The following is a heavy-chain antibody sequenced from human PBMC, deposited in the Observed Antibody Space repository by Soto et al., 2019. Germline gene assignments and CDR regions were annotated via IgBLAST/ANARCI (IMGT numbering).Heavy chain of an antibody. J-gene: IGHJ4*02. CDR3: ARGGSSSDY. CDR1: GDTFSTYA. CDR2: ISPSTGST. V-gene: IGHV1-69*12. D-gene: IGHD1-26*01. Sequence: QVQLVQSGAEVKKPGSSVKVSCKACGDTFSTYAVSWVRQAPGQGLEWVGGISPSTGSTNHAQKFQGRVTNTADESTRRVYMELSCLRSDDSYGDCCARGGSSSDYWGQGTLVTVSS.